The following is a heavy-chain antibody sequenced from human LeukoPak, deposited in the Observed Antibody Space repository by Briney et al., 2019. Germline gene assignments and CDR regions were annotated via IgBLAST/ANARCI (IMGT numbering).Heavy chain of an antibody. CDR3: AKVAVAGTGFDY. Sequence: GESLRVSCAASGFTFSDYSMNWVRQAPGKGLEWASGISWNSGSIGYADSVKGRFTISRDNAKNSLYLQMNSLRAEDTALYYCAKVAVAGTGFDYWGQGTLVTVSS. CDR1: GFTFSDYS. CDR2: ISWNSGSI. D-gene: IGHD6-13*01. J-gene: IGHJ4*02. V-gene: IGHV3-9*01.